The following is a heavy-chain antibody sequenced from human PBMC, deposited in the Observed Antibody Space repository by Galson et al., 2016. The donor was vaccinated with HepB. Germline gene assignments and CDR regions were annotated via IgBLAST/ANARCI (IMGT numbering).Heavy chain of an antibody. D-gene: IGHD3-16*01. CDR3: ARVGGYPAFDY. CDR2: MYAPDSDT. CDR1: GYSFNKYW. J-gene: IGHJ4*02. Sequence: QSGAEVKKLGESLKTSCKVSGYSFNKYWIVWVRQMPGRGLEWMAIMYAPDSDTRYSPSFQGQVTISADKSISTAYLQWSSLKVSDTAMYYCARVGGYPAFDYWGQGTLVTVSS. V-gene: IGHV5-51*01.